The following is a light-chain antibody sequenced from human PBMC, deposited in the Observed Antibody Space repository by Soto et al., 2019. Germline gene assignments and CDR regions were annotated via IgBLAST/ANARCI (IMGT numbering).Light chain of an antibody. V-gene: IGKV3-20*01. CDR2: GAS. CDR3: HHYDTSYST. J-gene: IGKJ1*01. Sequence: DIVLTQSPGTLSLSPGERSTLSCVSSQTVTGNRLAWSQQKPGQAPRLLIFGASTRAPGIPDRFSGSGSGTDFTLTITRLEPEDFAVYSCHHYDTSYSTFGQGTKVDIK. CDR1: QTVTGNR.